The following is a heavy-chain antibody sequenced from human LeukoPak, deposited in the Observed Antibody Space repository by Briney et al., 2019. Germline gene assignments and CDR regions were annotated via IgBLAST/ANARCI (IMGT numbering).Heavy chain of an antibody. Sequence: PGGSLRLSCAASGFTFSDHYMDWVRQAPGKGLEWVGRTRNKANSYTTEYAASVKGRFTISRDDSKNSLYLQMNSLKTEDTAVYYCARVPGYSGYDLAYWGQGTLVTVSS. CDR1: GFTFSDHY. CDR2: TRNKANSYTT. CDR3: ARVPGYSGYDLAY. D-gene: IGHD5-12*01. J-gene: IGHJ4*02. V-gene: IGHV3-72*01.